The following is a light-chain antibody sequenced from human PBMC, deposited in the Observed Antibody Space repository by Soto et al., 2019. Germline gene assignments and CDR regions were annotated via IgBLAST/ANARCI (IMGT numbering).Light chain of an antibody. J-gene: IGLJ3*02. CDR1: SSDVGAYNF. CDR2: YVI. V-gene: IGLV2-11*01. Sequence: QSALTQPRSVSGSPGQSVTISCTGTSSDVGAYNFVSWYQQNPGKAPKLILYYVIKRPSGVPDRFSGSKSGNTASLTISGLQTEDEADYHCSSYAGSHTYEVFGGGTKLTVL. CDR3: SSYAGSHTYEV.